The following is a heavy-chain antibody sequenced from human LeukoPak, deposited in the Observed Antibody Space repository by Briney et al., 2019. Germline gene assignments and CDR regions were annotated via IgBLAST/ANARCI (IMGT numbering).Heavy chain of an antibody. CDR2: INPSGGST. Sequence: ASVKVSCKASGYTFTSYYMHWVRQAPGQGLEWMGIINPSGGSTSYAQKFQGRVTVTRDTSASTAYMELSSLRSEDTAVYYCARDLTLGGDAFDIWGQGTMVTVSS. J-gene: IGHJ3*02. D-gene: IGHD3-16*01. CDR3: ARDLTLGGDAFDI. V-gene: IGHV1-46*01. CDR1: GYTFTSYY.